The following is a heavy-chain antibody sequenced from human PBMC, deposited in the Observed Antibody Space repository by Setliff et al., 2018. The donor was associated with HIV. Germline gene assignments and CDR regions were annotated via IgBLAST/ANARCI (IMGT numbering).Heavy chain of an antibody. Sequence: SVKVSCKASGVTFTSYTISRVRQAPGQGLEWMGGIIPIFGTANYAQKFQGRVTITADKSTNTAYMELSSLRSEDTAVYYCARGRGTVGYCSTTSCSDLDYWGQGTLVTVSS. J-gene: IGHJ4*02. D-gene: IGHD2-2*01. V-gene: IGHV1-69*06. CDR1: GVTFTSYT. CDR3: ARGRGTVGYCSTTSCSDLDY. CDR2: IIPIFGTA.